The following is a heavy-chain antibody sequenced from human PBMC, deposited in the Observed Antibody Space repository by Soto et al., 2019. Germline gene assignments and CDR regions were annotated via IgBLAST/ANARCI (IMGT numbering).Heavy chain of an antibody. V-gene: IGHV4-30-2*01. D-gene: IGHD4-17*01. CDR1: GGSISSGGYS. J-gene: IGHJ5*02. CDR3: ARASLYGDYPYDRFDP. Sequence: SETLSLTCAVSGGSISSGGYSWSWIRQPPGKGLEWIGYIYHSGSTYYDPSLKSRVTISVDRSKNQFSLKLSSVTAADTAVHYCARASLYGDYPYDRFDPWGQGTLVTVSS. CDR2: IYHSGST.